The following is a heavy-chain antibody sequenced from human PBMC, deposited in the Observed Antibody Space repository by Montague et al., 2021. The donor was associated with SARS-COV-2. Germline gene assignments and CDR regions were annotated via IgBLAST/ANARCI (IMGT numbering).Heavy chain of an antibody. Sequence: CAISGDSVSSNSAAWNWIRQSPSRGLEWLGRTYYRSKWYNDYAVXVKXRITINPDTSKNQFSLQLNSVTAEDTAVYYCARGLRRIIMIVDIRGFDYWGQGTLVTASS. CDR1: GDSVSSNSAA. CDR2: TYYRSKWYN. D-gene: IGHD3-22*01. J-gene: IGHJ4*02. V-gene: IGHV6-1*01. CDR3: ARGLRRIIMIVDIRGFDY.